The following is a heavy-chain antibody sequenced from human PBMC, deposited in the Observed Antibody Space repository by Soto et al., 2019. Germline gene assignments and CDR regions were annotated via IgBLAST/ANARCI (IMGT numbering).Heavy chain of an antibody. V-gene: IGHV3-48*02. CDR3: ARETSGLSTWFDP. Sequence: GGSLRLSCAASGFTFSSYSMNWVRQAPGKGLEWVSYIGSSSSTIYYADSVKGRFTISRDNAKNSLYLQMNSLRDEDTAVYYCARETSGLSTWFDPWGQGTLVTAPQ. CDR2: IGSSSSTI. CDR1: GFTFSSYS. J-gene: IGHJ5*02.